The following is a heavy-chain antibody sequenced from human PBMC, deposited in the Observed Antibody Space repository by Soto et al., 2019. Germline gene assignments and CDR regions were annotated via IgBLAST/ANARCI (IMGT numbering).Heavy chain of an antibody. J-gene: IGHJ5*02. CDR1: GGSFSGYD. Sequence: SETLSLTCAAYGGSFSGYDWSWIRQPPGKGREWIGEINHSGSTNYNPSLKSRVTISVDTSKNQFSLKLSSVTAADTAVYYCARGWLPAPYNWFDPWGQGTLVTVSS. CDR2: INHSGST. V-gene: IGHV4-34*01. D-gene: IGHD3-22*01. CDR3: ARGWLPAPYNWFDP.